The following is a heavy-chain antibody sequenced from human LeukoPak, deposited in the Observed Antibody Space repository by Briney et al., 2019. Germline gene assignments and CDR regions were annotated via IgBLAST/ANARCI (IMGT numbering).Heavy chain of an antibody. CDR2: ISYDGSNK. V-gene: IGHV3-30-3*01. CDR1: GFTFSSYA. CDR3: ARAADY. Sequence: GGSLRLSCAASGFTFSSYAMHWVRQAPGKGLEWVAVISYDGSNKYYADSVKGRFTISRDNSKNTLYLQMNSLRAEDTAVYYCARAADYWGQGTLVTVSS. J-gene: IGHJ4*02.